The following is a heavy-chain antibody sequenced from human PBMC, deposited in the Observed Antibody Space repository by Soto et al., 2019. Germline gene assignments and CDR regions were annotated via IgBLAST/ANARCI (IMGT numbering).Heavy chain of an antibody. V-gene: IGHV3-73*01. J-gene: IGHJ6*02. CDR3: PRNFVPKYGFDV. CDR1: GFPFSGSI. D-gene: IGHD2-8*01. CDR2: IRSKANGYAT. Sequence: RLSCAASGFPFSGSIIHWVRQASGKGLEWVGRIRSKANGYATAFGGSVKGRFTISRDDSKSTAYLQMNSLKTEDTAFYYCPRNFVPKYGFDVWGQGTTATVS.